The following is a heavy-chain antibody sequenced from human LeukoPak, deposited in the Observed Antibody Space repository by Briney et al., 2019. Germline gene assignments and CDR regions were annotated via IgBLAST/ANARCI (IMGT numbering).Heavy chain of an antibody. J-gene: IGHJ4*02. CDR1: GYTFTSYG. CDR3: ARISTMVRGDPFDY. D-gene: IGHD3-10*01. Sequence: ASVKVSCKASGYTFTSYGISWVRQAPGQGFEWMGWISAYNGNTNFAQKLQGRVTMTTDTSTSTAYMELRSLRSDDTAVYYCARISTMVRGDPFDYWGQGTLVTVSS. V-gene: IGHV1-18*01. CDR2: ISAYNGNT.